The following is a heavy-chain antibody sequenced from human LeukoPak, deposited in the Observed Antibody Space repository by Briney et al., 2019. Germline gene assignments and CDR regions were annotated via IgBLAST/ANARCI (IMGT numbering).Heavy chain of an antibody. CDR2: INHSGST. V-gene: IGHV4-34*01. D-gene: IGHD5-24*01. CDR1: GGSFSGYY. CDR3: ARGRSEMATIAGRDY. J-gene: IGHJ4*02. Sequence: SETLSLTCAVYGGSFSGYYWSWIRRPPGKGLEWIGEINHSGSTNYNPSLKSRVTISVDTSKNQFSLKLSSVTAADTAVYYCARGRSEMATIAGRDYWGQGTLVTVSS.